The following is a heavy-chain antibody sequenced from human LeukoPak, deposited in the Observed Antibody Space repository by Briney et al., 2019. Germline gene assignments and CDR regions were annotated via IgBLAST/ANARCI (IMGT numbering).Heavy chain of an antibody. CDR2: ITGSGGNT. CDR1: GFIFSNYA. D-gene: IGHD7-27*01. J-gene: IGHJ4*02. Sequence: GGSLRLSCAASGFIFSNYAMGWGRQAPGKGLEWVSSITGSGGNTYYADSVKGRFTFSRDNSKNTLFLQVSSLRAEDTAVYYCARAPTNWVYFDSWGQGTLVTVSS. V-gene: IGHV3-23*01. CDR3: ARAPTNWVYFDS.